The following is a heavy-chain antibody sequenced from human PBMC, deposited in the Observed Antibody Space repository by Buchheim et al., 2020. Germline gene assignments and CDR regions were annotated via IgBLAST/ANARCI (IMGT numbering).Heavy chain of an antibody. CDR1: GDSISSGHW. D-gene: IGHD3-9*01. V-gene: IGHV4-4*02. Sequence: QVQLQESGPGLVKPSGTLSLTCAVSGDSISSGHWWSWVRQPPGKGLEWIGEIYQTGTTNYSPSLKSRVTISVDKSKDQVSLKMNSVTAADTAVYYCARGESRMTGMFTYWGQGTL. CDR3: ARGESRMTGMFTY. CDR2: IYQTGTT. J-gene: IGHJ4*02.